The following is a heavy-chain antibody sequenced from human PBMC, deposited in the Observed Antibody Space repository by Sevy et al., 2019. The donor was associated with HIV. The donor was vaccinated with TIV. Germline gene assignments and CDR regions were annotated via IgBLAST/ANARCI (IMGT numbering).Heavy chain of an antibody. J-gene: IGHJ6*02. CDR1: GFTVSSNY. CDR3: AREGGRGRYYYYYGMDV. V-gene: IGHV3-53*01. CDR2: IYSGGST. Sequence: GGSLRLSCAASGFTVSSNYMSWVRQAPGKGLEWVSVIYSGGSTYYADSVKGRFTIYSDNSKNTPYLQMNSLRAEDTAAYYCAREGGRGRYYYYYGMDVWGQGTTVTVSS.